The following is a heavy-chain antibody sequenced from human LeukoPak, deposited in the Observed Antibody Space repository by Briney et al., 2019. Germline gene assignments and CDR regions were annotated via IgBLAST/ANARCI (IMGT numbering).Heavy chain of an antibody. CDR3: ARAYRLYSSGWHGFGY. CDR1: GYTFTSYD. Sequence: ASVKVSCKASGYTFTSYDINWVRQATGQGLEWMGWMNPNSGNTGYAQKFQGRVTMTRNTSISTAYMELSSLRSEDTAVYYCARAYRLYSSGWHGFGYWGQGTLVTVSS. CDR2: MNPNSGNT. J-gene: IGHJ4*02. D-gene: IGHD6-19*01. V-gene: IGHV1-8*01.